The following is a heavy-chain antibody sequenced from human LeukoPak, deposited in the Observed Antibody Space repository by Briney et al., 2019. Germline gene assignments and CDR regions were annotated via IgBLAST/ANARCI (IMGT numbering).Heavy chain of an antibody. CDR2: ISGSGGNT. CDR1: RFTFSSYA. V-gene: IGHV3-23*01. CDR3: AKGNGGNSGEYFYYGMDV. J-gene: IGHJ6*02. Sequence: GGSLRLSCAASRFTFSSYAMTWVRQAPGKGLEWVSAISGSGGNTYYADSVKGRFTISRDNSKNALYLQMNSLRAEDTAVYYCAKGNGGNSGEYFYYGMDVWGQGTTVTVSS. D-gene: IGHD4-23*01.